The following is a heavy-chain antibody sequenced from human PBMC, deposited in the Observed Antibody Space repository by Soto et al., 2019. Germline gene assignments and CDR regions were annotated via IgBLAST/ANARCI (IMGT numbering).Heavy chain of an antibody. J-gene: IGHJ4*02. Sequence: EVQLLESGGGLVKPGGSLRLSCAASGFSFSSAWMNWVRQAPGKGLEWVGRIRTKPEGETTDYPAPVKGRFTISRDDSKTTLYLQMTSPKIEDTAVYYCTTGSNEGYWGQGTLVTVSS. D-gene: IGHD1-1*01. V-gene: IGHV3-15*07. CDR3: TTGSNEGY. CDR1: GFSFSSAW. CDR2: IRTKPEGETT.